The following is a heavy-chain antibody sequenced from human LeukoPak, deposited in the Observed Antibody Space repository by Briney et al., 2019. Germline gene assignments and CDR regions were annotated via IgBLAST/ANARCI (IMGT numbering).Heavy chain of an antibody. CDR1: GISFSSHG. CDR3: ARARNDYDSNGFSVLDY. Sequence: GGSLRLSCAASGISFSSHGMHWVRQAPGKGLEWVAVIWYDGSNIYYADSVKGRFTTSRDNSKNTLYLQMNSLRAEDTALYYCARARNDYDSNGFSVLDYWGQGTLVTVSS. J-gene: IGHJ4*02. D-gene: IGHD3-22*01. CDR2: IWYDGSNI. V-gene: IGHV3-33*01.